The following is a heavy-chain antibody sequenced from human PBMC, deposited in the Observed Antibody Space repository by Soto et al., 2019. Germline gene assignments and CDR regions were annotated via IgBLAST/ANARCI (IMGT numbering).Heavy chain of an antibody. CDR3: ARAGRGHSGNFDY. V-gene: IGHV4-59*01. Sequence: PSETLSLTCTVSGGSISSYYWSWIRQPPGKGLEWIGYIYYSGSTNYNPSLKSRVTISVDTSKNQFSLKLNSVTAADTAVYYCARAGRGHSGNFDYWGQGTLVTFSS. CDR2: IYYSGST. J-gene: IGHJ4*02. CDR1: GGSISSYY. D-gene: IGHD5-12*01.